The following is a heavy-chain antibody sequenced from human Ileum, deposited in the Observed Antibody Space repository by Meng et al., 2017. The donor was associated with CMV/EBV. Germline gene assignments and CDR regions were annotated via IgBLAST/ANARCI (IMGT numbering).Heavy chain of an antibody. CDR2: VRSDGSNK. Sequence: GQVAELGGGVVQPGGSMRLSCAGSGLTFSSYGLHWVRQAPGKGLEWVAFVRSDGSNKYYADSVKGRFTISGDNSENTLFLQMNSLRADDTAVYYCSSLGDYWGQGTLVTVSS. V-gene: IGHV3-30*02. D-gene: IGHD3-16*01. CDR3: SSLGDY. J-gene: IGHJ4*02. CDR1: GLTFSSYG.